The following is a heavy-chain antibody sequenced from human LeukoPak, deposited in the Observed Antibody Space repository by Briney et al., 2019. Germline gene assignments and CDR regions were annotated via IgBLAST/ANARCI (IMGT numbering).Heavy chain of an antibody. CDR2: INHSGST. D-gene: IGHD4-23*01. V-gene: IGHV4-34*01. CDR1: GGSFSGYY. CDR3: ARGAATVVTPMNWFDP. Sequence: SETLSLTCAVYGGSFSGYYWSWIRQPPGKGLEWIGEINHSGSTNYNPSLKSRVTISVDTSKNQFSLKLSSVTAADTAVYYCARGAATVVTPMNWFDPWGQGTLVTVSS. J-gene: IGHJ5*02.